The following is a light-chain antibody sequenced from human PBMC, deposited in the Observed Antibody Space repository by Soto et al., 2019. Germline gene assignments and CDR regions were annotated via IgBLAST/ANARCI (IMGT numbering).Light chain of an antibody. J-gene: IGKJ1*01. V-gene: IGKV1-5*03. CDR2: KAS. CDR1: QSISSW. CDR3: QRHNSYPR. Sequence: DIQMPQSPSTLSASVGDRVTITCRASQSISSWLAWYQQKPGKAPKLLIYKASSLESGVPSRFSGSGSGTEITLTLSSLQPDDFEAYYCQRHNSYPRFGQGTKVEIK.